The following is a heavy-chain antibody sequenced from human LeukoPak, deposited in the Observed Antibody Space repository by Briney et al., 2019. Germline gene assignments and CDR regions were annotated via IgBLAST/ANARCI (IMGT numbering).Heavy chain of an antibody. V-gene: IGHV3-33*01. Sequence: GGSLRLSCAASGFTFSSYGMHWVRQAPGKGLEWVAVIWYDGSNKYYADSVKGRFTIPRDNSKNTLYLQMNSLRAEDTAVYYCAREYQLLVDYWGQETLVTVSS. D-gene: IGHD2-2*01. J-gene: IGHJ4*02. CDR1: GFTFSSYG. CDR2: IWYDGSNK. CDR3: AREYQLLVDY.